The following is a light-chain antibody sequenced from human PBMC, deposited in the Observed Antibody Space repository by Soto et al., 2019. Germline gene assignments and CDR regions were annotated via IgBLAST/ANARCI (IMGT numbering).Light chain of an antibody. CDR3: ATWDDSLSGRV. CDR2: RSN. CDR1: SSNIGSHS. J-gene: IGLJ3*02. Sequence: QSALTQPPSASGTPGQRVTISCSGSSSNIGSHSAYWYQQLPGTAPKLLIYRSNQRPSGVPDRFSGSKSGTSASLDISGLRSEDEADYYCATWDDSLSGRVFGGGTKVTVL. V-gene: IGLV1-47*01.